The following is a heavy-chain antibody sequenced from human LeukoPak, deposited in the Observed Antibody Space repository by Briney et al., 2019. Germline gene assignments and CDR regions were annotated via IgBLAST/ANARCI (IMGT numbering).Heavy chain of an antibody. Sequence: PSETLSLTCAVYGGSFSGYYWSWIRQPPGKGLEWIGEINHSGSTNYNPSLKSRVTISVDTSKNQFSLKLSSVTAAHTAVYYCARGGTWYYYDYYYYMDVWGKGTMVTVSS. D-gene: IGHD2-15*01. CDR2: INHSGST. CDR3: ARGGTWYYYDYYYYMDV. J-gene: IGHJ6*03. CDR1: GGSFSGYY. V-gene: IGHV4-34*01.